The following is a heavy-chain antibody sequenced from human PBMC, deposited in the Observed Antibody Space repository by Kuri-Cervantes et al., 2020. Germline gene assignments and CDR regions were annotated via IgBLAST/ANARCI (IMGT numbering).Heavy chain of an antibody. CDR2: INPSGSP. J-gene: IGHJ3*02. CDR3: ARDPDITGFLPFDI. V-gene: IGHV4-34*01. CDR1: GFTFSSYS. Sequence: ESLKISCAASGFTFSSYSMNWVRQSPGKGLEWIGGINPSGSPSYNPSLKSRVTVSINTSKNQFSLKLSSVTAADTALYYCARDPDITGFLPFDIWGQGTMVTVSS. D-gene: IGHD3-16*01.